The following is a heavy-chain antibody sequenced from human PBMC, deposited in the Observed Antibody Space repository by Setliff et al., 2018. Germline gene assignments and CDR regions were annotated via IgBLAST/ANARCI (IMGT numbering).Heavy chain of an antibody. CDR1: GGSISSHH. CDR2: INHSGST. CDR3: TVYNTGSSKDHY. Sequence: SETLSLTCTVSGGSISSHHWIWIRQPPGKGLEWIGEINHSGSTNYNPSLKSRVTISVDTSKNQFSLKLSSVTAADTALYYCTVYNTGSSKDHYWGQGTPVTVSS. V-gene: IGHV4-34*01. J-gene: IGHJ4*02. D-gene: IGHD2-8*02.